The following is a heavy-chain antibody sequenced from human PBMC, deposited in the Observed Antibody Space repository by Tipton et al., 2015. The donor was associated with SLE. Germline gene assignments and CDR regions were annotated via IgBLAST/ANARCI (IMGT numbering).Heavy chain of an antibody. V-gene: IGHV3-30*03. Sequence: SLRLSCAASGFTFSNYGMSWVRQAPGKGLEWVAVISYDGSNKYYADSVKGRFTISRDNSKNTLYLQMNSLRAEDTAVYYCARGFWGPRAAFGYWGQGTLVTVSS. D-gene: IGHD3-16*01. J-gene: IGHJ4*02. CDR3: ARGFWGPRAAFGY. CDR1: GFTFSNYG. CDR2: ISYDGSNK.